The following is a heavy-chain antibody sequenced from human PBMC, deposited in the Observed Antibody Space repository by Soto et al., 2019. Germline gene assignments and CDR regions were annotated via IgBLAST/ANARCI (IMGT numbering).Heavy chain of an antibody. CDR1: GGSISDYY. Sequence: SETLSLTCTVSGGSISDYYWSWLRQPPGKGLEWIGYIHYGGSTNSNPSLKSRVTISLDTSKSQFSLKLTSVTTADTAVYYCARDRYGSTLDYWGQGALVTVSS. CDR2: IHYGGST. D-gene: IGHD3-10*01. CDR3: ARDRYGSTLDY. J-gene: IGHJ4*02. V-gene: IGHV4-59*01.